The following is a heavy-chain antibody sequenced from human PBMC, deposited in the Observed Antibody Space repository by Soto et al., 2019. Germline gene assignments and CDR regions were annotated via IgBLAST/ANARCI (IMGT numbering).Heavy chain of an antibody. CDR2: IKWDASEK. CDR3: AKGDYDYVWGSYRFVDY. J-gene: IGHJ4*02. V-gene: IGHV3-7*03. Sequence: GGSLRLSCAASGFTFGSYWMSWVRQAPGKGLEWLATIKWDASEKKYVDSAKGRFTMSRDNAKNSLYLQTNSLRAEDTALYYCAKGDYDYVWGSYRFVDYWGQGTLVTVSS. D-gene: IGHD3-16*02. CDR1: GFTFGSYW.